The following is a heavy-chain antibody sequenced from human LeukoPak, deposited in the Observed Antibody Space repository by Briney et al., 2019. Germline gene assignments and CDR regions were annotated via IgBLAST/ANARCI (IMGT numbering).Heavy chain of an antibody. J-gene: IGHJ4*02. CDR2: ISGGGGST. V-gene: IGHV3-23*01. CDR1: GFTFSSYA. Sequence: GGSLRLSCAASGFTFSSYAMSWVRQAPGKGLEWVSAISGGGGSTYYADSVKGRFTISRDNSKNTLYLQMNSLRAEDTAVYYYAKGRWEGIDYWGQGTLVTVSS. CDR3: AKGRWEGIDY. D-gene: IGHD1-26*01.